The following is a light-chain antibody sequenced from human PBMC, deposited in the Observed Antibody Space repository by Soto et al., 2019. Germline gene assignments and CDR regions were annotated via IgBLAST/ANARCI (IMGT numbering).Light chain of an antibody. J-gene: IGKJ2*01. V-gene: IGKV1-5*03. CDR3: QQYHYFPYT. Sequence: DVQMTQSPSTLSASVRDRVTITCRASQSIDSWLAWYQQKPGKAPKLLIYKASSLESGVPSRFSGSGSGTQFNLTVSSLQPDDFATYYCQQYHYFPYTFGQGTNLEIK. CDR2: KAS. CDR1: QSIDSW.